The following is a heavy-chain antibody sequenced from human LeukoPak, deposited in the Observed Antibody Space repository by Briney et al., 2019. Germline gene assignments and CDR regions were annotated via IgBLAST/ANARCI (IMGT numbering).Heavy chain of an antibody. J-gene: IGHJ6*03. CDR3: ARVVVVAAPPYYYYYYMDV. CDR2: IIPIFGTA. Sequence: ASVKVSCKASGYTFKNYDINWVRQATGQGLEWMGGIIPIFGTANYAQKFQGRVTITADESTSTAYMELSSLRSEDTAVYYCARVVVVAAPPYYYYYYMDVWGKGTTVTVSS. V-gene: IGHV1-69*13. D-gene: IGHD2-15*01. CDR1: GYTFKNYD.